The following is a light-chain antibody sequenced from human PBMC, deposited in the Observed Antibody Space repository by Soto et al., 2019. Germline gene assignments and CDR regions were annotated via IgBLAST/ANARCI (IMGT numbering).Light chain of an antibody. Sequence: QSVLTQPASVSGSPGQSIAISCTGTRSDVGAYNYVSWYQQHPGKAPKLMISEVTNRPSGVSDRFSGSKSGNTASLTISGLQAEDEAHYYCSSFTSSFTVVFGTGTKLTVL. CDR2: EVT. CDR1: RSDVGAYNY. CDR3: SSFTSSFTVV. V-gene: IGLV2-14*01. J-gene: IGLJ1*01.